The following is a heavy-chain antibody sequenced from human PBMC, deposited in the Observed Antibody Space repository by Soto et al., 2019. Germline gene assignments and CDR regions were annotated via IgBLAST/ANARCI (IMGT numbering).Heavy chain of an antibody. CDR3: AREGYYYDSSGYYSEHNWFDP. CDR2: ISSSSSYI. V-gene: IGHV3-21*01. CDR1: GFTFSSYS. D-gene: IGHD3-22*01. J-gene: IGHJ5*02. Sequence: GGSLRLSCAASGFTFSSYSMNWVRQAPGKGLEWVSSISSSSSYIYYADSVKGRFTISRDNAKNSLYLQMNSLRAEDMAVYYCAREGYYYDSSGYYSEHNWFDPWGQGTLVTVSS.